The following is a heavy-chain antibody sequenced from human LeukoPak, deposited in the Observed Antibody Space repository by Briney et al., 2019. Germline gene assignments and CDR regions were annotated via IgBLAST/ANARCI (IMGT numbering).Heavy chain of an antibody. J-gene: IGHJ6*02. CDR3: ARGLRGTTYYYYYGMDV. CDR1: GYSFTSYW. Sequence: GESLKISCKGSGYSFTSYWIGWVRPMPGKGLEWMGIIYPGDSDTRYSPSFQGQVTISADKSISTAYLQWSSLKASDTAMYYCARGLRGTTYYYYYGMDVWGQGTTVTVSS. D-gene: IGHD1-1*01. V-gene: IGHV5-51*01. CDR2: IYPGDSDT.